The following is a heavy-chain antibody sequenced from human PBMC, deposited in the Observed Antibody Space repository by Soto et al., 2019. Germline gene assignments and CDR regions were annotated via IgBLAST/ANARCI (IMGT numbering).Heavy chain of an antibody. CDR3: AKGSTDKGGCYYYSIYV. D-gene: IGHD2-2*01. Sequence: WRTMRLSCGASGFTFSSCGMRWVRQAPGMGLDWVSALSGSGGITYSADSVKGRFTISRDNSKNILYLQMNSLRAEDTAVYYCAKGSTDKGGCYYYSIYVWGQGPTCTVAS. CDR1: GFTFSSCG. CDR2: LSGSGGIT. V-gene: IGHV3-23*01. J-gene: IGHJ6*02.